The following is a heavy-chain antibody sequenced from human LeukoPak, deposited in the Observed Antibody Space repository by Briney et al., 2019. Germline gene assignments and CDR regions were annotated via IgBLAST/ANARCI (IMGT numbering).Heavy chain of an antibody. D-gene: IGHD1-26*01. CDR1: GFTFSSYA. V-gene: IGHV3-30-3*01. CDR3: AKGGPTGSNYFDF. Sequence: PAGGSLRLSCAASGFTFSSYAMHWVRQAPGKGLEWVAVISYDGSNKYYADSVKGRFTVSRDNSKTTLYLQMNSLRADDTAVYYCAKGGPTGSNYFDFWGQGTLVTVSS. CDR2: ISYDGSNK. J-gene: IGHJ4*02.